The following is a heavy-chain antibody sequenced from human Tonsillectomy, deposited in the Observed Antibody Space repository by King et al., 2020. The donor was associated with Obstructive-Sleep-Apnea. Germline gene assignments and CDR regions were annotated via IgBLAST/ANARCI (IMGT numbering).Heavy chain of an antibody. CDR1: GFTFSSYW. CDR2: IKQDGSEK. CDR3: ARAGKWLSELFDY. D-gene: IGHD3-22*01. J-gene: IGHJ4*02. Sequence: VQLVESGGGLVQPGGSLRLSCAASGFTFSSYWMSWVRQAPGKGLEWVANIKQDGSEKYYVDSVKGRFTISRDNAKNSLYLQMNSLRAEDTAVYYCARAGKWLSELFDYWGQGTLVTVSS. V-gene: IGHV3-7*03.